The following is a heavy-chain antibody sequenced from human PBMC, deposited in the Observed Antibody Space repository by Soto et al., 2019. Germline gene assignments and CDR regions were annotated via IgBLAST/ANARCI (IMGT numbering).Heavy chain of an antibody. D-gene: IGHD3-22*01. V-gene: IGHV1-46*01. Sequence: ASVKVSCKASGYTFTSYYMHWVRQAPGQGLEWMGIINPSGGSTSYAQKFQGRVTMTRDTSTSTVYMELSSLRSEDTAVYYCARAYYYDSSGYYYRLDYWGQGTLVTVSS. CDR1: GYTFTSYY. J-gene: IGHJ4*02. CDR3: ARAYYYDSSGYYYRLDY. CDR2: INPSGGST.